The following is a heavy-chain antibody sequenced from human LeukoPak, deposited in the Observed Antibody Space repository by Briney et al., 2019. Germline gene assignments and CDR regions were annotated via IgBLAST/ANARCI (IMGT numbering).Heavy chain of an antibody. J-gene: IGHJ3*02. CDR1: GFTFSSYG. V-gene: IGHV3-74*01. Sequence: SGGSLRLSCAASGFTFSSYGMHWVRQGPGKGLVWVSRINTDGSSTSNADSVKGRFTISRDNAKNTLYLQMNSLRAEDTAVYHCARDYLCAFDIWGQGTMVTVSS. D-gene: IGHD5-12*01. CDR3: ARDYLCAFDI. CDR2: INTDGSST.